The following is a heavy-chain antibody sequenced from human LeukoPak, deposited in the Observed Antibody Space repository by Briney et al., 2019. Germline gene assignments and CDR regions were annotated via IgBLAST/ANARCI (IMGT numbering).Heavy chain of an antibody. V-gene: IGHV3-21*01. CDR3: ARDRMVGATTHFDY. D-gene: IGHD1-26*01. CDR1: GFTFSSYS. J-gene: IGHJ4*02. Sequence: GGSLRLSCAASGFTFSSYSMTWVRQAPGKGLEWVSSISSSSSYIYYADSVKSRFTISRDNAKNSLYLQMNSLRAEDTAVYYCARDRMVGATTHFDYWGQGTLVTVSS. CDR2: ISSSSSYI.